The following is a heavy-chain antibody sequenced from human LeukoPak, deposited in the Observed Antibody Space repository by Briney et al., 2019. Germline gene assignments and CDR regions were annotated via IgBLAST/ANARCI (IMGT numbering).Heavy chain of an antibody. CDR1: GGSISNYY. CDR2: INSSGST. V-gene: IGHV4-4*07. D-gene: IGHD2-2*01. J-gene: IGHJ5*02. Sequence: PSETLSLTCTVSGGSISNYYWSWVRQPAGKGLEWIGRINSSGSTNFNPSLNTRVTMSADTSQNQFSLRLSSMTAADTAVYYCARFFGYCTTTSCYVWFDPWGQGTLVTVSS. CDR3: ARFFGYCTTTSCYVWFDP.